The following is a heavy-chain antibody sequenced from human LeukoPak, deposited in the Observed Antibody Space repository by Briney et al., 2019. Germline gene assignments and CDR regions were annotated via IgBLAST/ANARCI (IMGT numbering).Heavy chain of an antibody. J-gene: IGHJ3*02. CDR1: GFTFSSYW. CDR2: INSDGSST. V-gene: IGHV3-74*01. Sequence: GGSLRLSCAASGFTFSSYWMRWVRHVPGEGLVWVSRINSDGSSTSYADSVKGRFTISRDNAKNTLYVQLNSLRVEDTAVYYCSTGSGHAFDIWGRGTMVTVSS. CDR3: STGSGHAFDI. D-gene: IGHD3-10*01.